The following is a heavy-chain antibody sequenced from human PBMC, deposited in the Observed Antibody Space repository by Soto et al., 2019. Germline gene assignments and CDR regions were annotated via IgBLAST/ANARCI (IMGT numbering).Heavy chain of an antibody. CDR2: VYYSGTT. CDR1: GGSVSDKTYY. V-gene: IGHV4-61*01. J-gene: IGHJ4*02. CDR3: ARTTAVPNTLRSRYFFDY. Sequence: PSETLSLTCSVSGGSVSDKTYYWSWIRQPPGKRLEWIGYVYYSGTTNYLPSFKSRVTISVDLSKNRFSLRLRSVTTADTALYYCARTTAVPNTLRSRYFFDYWGQGTLVTVSS. D-gene: IGHD4-17*01.